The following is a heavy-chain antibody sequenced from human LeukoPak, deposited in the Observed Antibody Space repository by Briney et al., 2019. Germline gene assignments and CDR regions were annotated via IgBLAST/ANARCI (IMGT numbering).Heavy chain of an antibody. Sequence: GGSVRLSCAASGFTLSSYGMHWVRQAPGKGLEWVAVISYDGNNKFYADSVKGRFTISRDNSKNTLYLQMNSLRAEDTAVYYCAKESGNYYFDYWGQGTLVTVSS. J-gene: IGHJ4*02. D-gene: IGHD1-26*01. CDR2: ISYDGNNK. CDR3: AKESGNYYFDY. CDR1: GFTLSSYG. V-gene: IGHV3-30*18.